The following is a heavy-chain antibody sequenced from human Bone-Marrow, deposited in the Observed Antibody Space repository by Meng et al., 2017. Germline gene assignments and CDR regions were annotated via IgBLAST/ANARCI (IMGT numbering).Heavy chain of an antibody. V-gene: IGHV1-8*03. J-gene: IGHJ4*02. CDR1: GYTFTSYD. CDR3: ARGQYCTTGACPYYFDY. Sequence: ASVKVSCKASGYTFTSYDINWVRQATGQGLEWMGWMNPNSGNTGYAQKFQGRVTITRNTSISTAYMELNSLRSDDTAVYYCARGQYCTTGACPYYFDYWGQGALVTVSS. D-gene: IGHD2-8*01. CDR2: MNPNSGNT.